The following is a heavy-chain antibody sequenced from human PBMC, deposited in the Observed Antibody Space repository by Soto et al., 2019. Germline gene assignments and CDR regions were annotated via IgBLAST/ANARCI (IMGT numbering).Heavy chain of an antibody. CDR1: CFSIQTSYF. V-gene: IGHV4-38-2*01. J-gene: IGHJ4*02. D-gene: IGHD3-16*02. CDR3: ARGRSFRLVGVPLDS. Sequence: SLTCGVSCFSIQTSYFWGWIRQPPGKGLEWIGPISHSGRPISHPSPASRATISLDTTNNAFSLTLKSVTAADTAVYYCARGRSFRLVGVPLDSWGQGTLVTVYS. CDR2: ISHSGRP.